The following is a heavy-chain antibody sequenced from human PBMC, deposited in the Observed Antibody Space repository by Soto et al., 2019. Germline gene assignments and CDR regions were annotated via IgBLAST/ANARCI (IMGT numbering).Heavy chain of an antibody. D-gene: IGHD1-7*01. CDR3: VLETGTTNYYGMDV. CDR2: IWFDGSNE. V-gene: IGHV3-33*03. CDR1: GFTFSRYG. J-gene: IGHJ6*02. Sequence: QLQLVESGGGVVQPGTSLRLSCEASGFTFSRYGMTWVRQAPGKGLEWVALIWFDGSNEYYTDSVKGRFTISRDNSKNKLYMQMNSLRAEDTAVYYCVLETGTTNYYGMDVWGQGTTVIVSS.